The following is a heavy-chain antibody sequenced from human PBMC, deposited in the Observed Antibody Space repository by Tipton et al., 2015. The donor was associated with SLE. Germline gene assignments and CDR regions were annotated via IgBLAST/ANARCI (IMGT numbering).Heavy chain of an antibody. D-gene: IGHD3-3*01. CDR3: ARGGRFLEWLTY. CDR1: GGSISSSNW. V-gene: IGHV4-4*02. CDR2: IYHSGST. J-gene: IGHJ4*02. Sequence: SLSLSCAVSGGSISSSNWWSWVRQPPGKGLEWIGEIYHSGSTNYNPSLKSRATISVDKSKNQFSLKLSSVTAADTAVYYCARGGRFLEWLTYWGQGTLVTVSS.